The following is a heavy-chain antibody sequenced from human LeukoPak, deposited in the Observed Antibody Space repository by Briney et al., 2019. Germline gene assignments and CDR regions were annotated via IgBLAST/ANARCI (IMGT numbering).Heavy chain of an antibody. CDR2: ISAYNGNT. J-gene: IGHJ6*02. Sequence: ASVKVFCKASGYTFTSYGISWVRQAPGQGLEWMGWISAYNGNTNYAQKLQGRVTMTTDTSTSTAYMELRSLRSDDTVVYYCARDPIAARYYYYGMDVWGQGTTVTVSS. CDR1: GYTFTSYG. V-gene: IGHV1-18*01. D-gene: IGHD6-6*01. CDR3: ARDPIAARYYYYGMDV.